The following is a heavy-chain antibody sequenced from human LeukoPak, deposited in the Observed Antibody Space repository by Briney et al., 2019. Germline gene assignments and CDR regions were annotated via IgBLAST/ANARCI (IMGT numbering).Heavy chain of an antibody. CDR1: GFTFSSYA. V-gene: IGHV3-23*01. Sequence: PGGSLRLSCAASGFTFSSYAMSWVRQAPGKGLEWVSAFSGSGGDTYYADSVKGRFTISRDNSKNTLYLQMNSLRAEDMAVYYCARSMGGDIAARRVGYFDYWGQGTLVTVSS. J-gene: IGHJ4*02. CDR2: FSGSGGDT. D-gene: IGHD6-6*01. CDR3: ARSMGGDIAARRVGYFDY.